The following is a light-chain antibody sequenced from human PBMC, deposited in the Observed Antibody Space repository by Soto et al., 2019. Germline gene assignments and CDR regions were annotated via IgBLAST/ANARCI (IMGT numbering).Light chain of an antibody. J-gene: IGKJ5*01. Sequence: IVLTQCPATLSLSPWERENVCCRASQSVSSYLAWYQQKPGQAPRLLIYDASNRATGIPARFSGSGSGTDFTLTISSLEPEDFAVYYCQQRSNWPITFGQGTRLEIK. CDR3: QQRSNWPIT. CDR2: DAS. CDR1: QSVSSY. V-gene: IGKV3-11*01.